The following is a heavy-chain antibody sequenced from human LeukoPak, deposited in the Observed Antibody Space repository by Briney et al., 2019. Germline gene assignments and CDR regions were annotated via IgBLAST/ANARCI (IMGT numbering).Heavy chain of an antibody. V-gene: IGHV1-58*01. D-gene: IGHD2-21*02. J-gene: IGHJ4*02. CDR2: IVVGSGNT. CDR3: AADRAGSAYCGGDCYSY. CDR1: GFTFTSSA. Sequence: SVKVSFKASGFTFTSSAVQWLRQSREQRLEWIGWIVVGSGNTNYAQKFQERITITRDMSTSTAYMEPSSLRSEDTAVYYCAADRAGSAYCGGDCYSYWGQGTLVTVSS.